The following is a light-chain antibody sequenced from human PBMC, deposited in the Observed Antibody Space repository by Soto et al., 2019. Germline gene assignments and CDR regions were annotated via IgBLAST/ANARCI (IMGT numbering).Light chain of an antibody. J-gene: IGKJ1*01. CDR1: QSISSY. CDR3: RRSYSTPWT. CDR2: AAS. V-gene: IGKV1-39*01. Sequence: DIQMTQSPSSLSASVGDRVTITCRASQSISSYLHWYQQKPGKAPKLLIYAASSLQSGLPSRFSGSGSGTDLTLVISSRQTEDFPTYCCRRSYSTPWTFGQGTKGDIK.